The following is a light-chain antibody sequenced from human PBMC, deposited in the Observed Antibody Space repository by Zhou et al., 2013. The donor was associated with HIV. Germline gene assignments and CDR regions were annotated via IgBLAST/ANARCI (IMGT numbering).Light chain of an antibody. V-gene: IGKV3-15*01. CDR3: QQYENWPPWT. CDR1: QSVSSN. J-gene: IGKJ1*01. Sequence: ETVMTQSPATLSVSPGERATLSCRASQSVSSNLAWYQQKPGQAPRLLIYDTSTRATGIPARFSGSGSGTEFTLTISSMQSEDFAVYYCQQYENWPPWTFGQGTKVEI. CDR2: DTS.